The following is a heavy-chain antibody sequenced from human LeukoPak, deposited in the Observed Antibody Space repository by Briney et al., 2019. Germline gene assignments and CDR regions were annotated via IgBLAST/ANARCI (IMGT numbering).Heavy chain of an antibody. Sequence: GESLKISCKGSGYSSTNYWIGWVRQMPGKGLEWIGIIYPGDSDTRYSPSFQGQVTISADKSISTAYLQWSSLKASDTAMFYCARQMGFGGFDYWGQGTLVTVSS. V-gene: IGHV5-51*01. CDR3: ARQMGFGGFDY. CDR1: GYSSTNYW. J-gene: IGHJ4*02. D-gene: IGHD3-10*01. CDR2: IYPGDSDT.